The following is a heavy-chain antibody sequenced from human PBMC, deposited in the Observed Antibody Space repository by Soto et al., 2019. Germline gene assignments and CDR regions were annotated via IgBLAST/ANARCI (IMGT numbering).Heavy chain of an antibody. V-gene: IGHV4-59*01. J-gene: IGHJ4*02. Sequence: HVQLQESGPGLVKPSEPLSLTCSVSAGSISRYYWGWVRQSPGEGLEWIAHISYTVDASYNPSLKSRVTISLDTSKNQIALSLMSVTAADTAVYCCVGSLMSRAMESFDYWGQGTLVTVTS. CDR2: ISYTVDA. D-gene: IGHD5-18*01. CDR1: AGSISRYY. CDR3: VGSLMSRAMESFDY.